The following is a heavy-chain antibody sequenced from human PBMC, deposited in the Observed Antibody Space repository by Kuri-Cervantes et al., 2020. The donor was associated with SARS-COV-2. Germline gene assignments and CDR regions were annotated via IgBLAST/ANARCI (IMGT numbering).Heavy chain of an antibody. Sequence: GESLKISCAASGFTVSSNYMSWVRQAPGKGLEWVSVIYSGGSTYYADSVKGRFTISRDNSKNTLYLQMNSLRAEDTAVYYCAQQSALDAFEIWGQGTLVTV. CDR3: AQQSALDAFEI. D-gene: IGHD3/OR15-3a*01. J-gene: IGHJ3*02. V-gene: IGHV3-53*01. CDR2: IYSGGST. CDR1: GFTVSSNY.